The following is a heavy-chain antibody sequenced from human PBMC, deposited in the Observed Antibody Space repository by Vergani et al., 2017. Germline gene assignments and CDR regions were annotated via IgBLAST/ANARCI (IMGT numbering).Heavy chain of an antibody. Sequence: QVQLVESGGGLVKPGGSLRLSCAASGFTFSDYYMSWIRQAPGKGLEWVSYISSSSSYTNYADSVKGRFTISRDNAKNSLYLQMNSLRAEDTAVYYCARSEYSGSYPSVDYWGQGTLVTVSS. J-gene: IGHJ4*02. V-gene: IGHV3-11*06. CDR3: ARSEYSGSYPSVDY. CDR1: GFTFSDYY. CDR2: ISSSSSYT. D-gene: IGHD1-26*01.